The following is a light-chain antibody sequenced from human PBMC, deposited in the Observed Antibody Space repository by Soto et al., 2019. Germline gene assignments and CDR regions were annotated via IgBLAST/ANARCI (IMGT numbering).Light chain of an antibody. Sequence: SVLTQSRGTLSLSPGERATLSGLASQSVSSTSLAWYQQKPGQAPRLLIYGASSRATGIPDRFSGSGSGTDFTLTISRLEPEDFAVYYCQQYGNSPITFGQGTRLEI. CDR2: GAS. V-gene: IGKV3-20*01. CDR1: QSVSSTS. J-gene: IGKJ5*01. CDR3: QQYGNSPIT.